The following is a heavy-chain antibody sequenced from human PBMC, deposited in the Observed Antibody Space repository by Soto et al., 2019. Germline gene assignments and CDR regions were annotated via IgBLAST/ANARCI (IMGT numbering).Heavy chain of an antibody. D-gene: IGHD4-17*01. J-gene: IGHJ4*02. CDR3: ARHGDYGDAIDY. CDR2: IYYSGST. CDR1: GGSISSYY. V-gene: IGHV4-59*08. Sequence: SETLSLTCTVSGGSISSYYWSWIRQPPGKGLEWIGYIYYSGSTNYNPSLKSRATISVDTSKNQFSLKLSSVTAADTAVYYCARHGDYGDAIDYWGQGTLVTVSS.